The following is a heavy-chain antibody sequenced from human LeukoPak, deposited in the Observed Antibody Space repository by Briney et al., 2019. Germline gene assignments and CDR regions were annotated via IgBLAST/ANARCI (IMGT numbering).Heavy chain of an antibody. Sequence: GGSLRLSCAASGFTFSDYYMSWIRQAPGKGLEWVSYISSSGSTIYYADSVKGRFTISRDNAKNSLYLQMNSLRAEDTAVYYCAKPTFYSSSWYGYYFDYWGQGTLVTVSS. J-gene: IGHJ4*02. CDR3: AKPTFYSSSWYGYYFDY. V-gene: IGHV3-11*01. CDR2: ISSSGSTI. CDR1: GFTFSDYY. D-gene: IGHD6-13*01.